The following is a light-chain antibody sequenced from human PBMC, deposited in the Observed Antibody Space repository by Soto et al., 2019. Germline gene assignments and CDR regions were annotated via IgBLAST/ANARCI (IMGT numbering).Light chain of an antibody. V-gene: IGKV4-1*01. CDR1: QSLLYSSNNRNY. J-gene: IGKJ1*01. CDR2: WAS. CDR3: HQYYSLPQT. Sequence: DIVMTQSPDSLAVSLGERATINCKSSQSLLYSSNNRNYLAWYQQKPGQPPKLLIYWASTRESGVPDRFSGSGSGTDFTLTITSLQAEDVAVYYCHQYYSLPQTFGQGTKVEIK.